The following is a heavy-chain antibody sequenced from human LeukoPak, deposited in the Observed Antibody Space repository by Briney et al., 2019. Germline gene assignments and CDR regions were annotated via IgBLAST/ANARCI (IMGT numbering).Heavy chain of an antibody. V-gene: IGHV4-34*01. CDR2: IDHSGST. D-gene: IGHD3-10*01. J-gene: IGHJ6*04. CDR3: ARGKIRTVVRGRAYDDYGLDV. Sequence: SETLSLTCAVYGESFSGYYWTWIRQPPGKGLEWIGEIDHSGSTNYNPSLKRRVTMSLDTSKNQFSLKLTSMTAADMAVYYCARGKIRTVVRGRAYDDYGLDVWGNGTTVTVSS. CDR1: GESFSGYY.